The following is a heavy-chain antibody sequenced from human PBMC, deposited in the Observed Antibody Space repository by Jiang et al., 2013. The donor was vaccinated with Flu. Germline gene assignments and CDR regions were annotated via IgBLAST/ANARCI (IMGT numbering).Heavy chain of an antibody. D-gene: IGHD6-6*01. CDR1: GYTYTNYA. Sequence: SGAEVKKPGASVKLSCKASGYTYTNYAIHWVRQAPGQRLEWMGWIDAGNGNTKYSQKFQGRVTITRDTSASTAYMELSSLRSEDTAVYYCARAMRYSSSYYFDYWGQGTLVTVSS. J-gene: IGHJ4*02. V-gene: IGHV1-3*01. CDR3: ARAMRYSSSYYFDY. CDR2: IDAGNGNT.